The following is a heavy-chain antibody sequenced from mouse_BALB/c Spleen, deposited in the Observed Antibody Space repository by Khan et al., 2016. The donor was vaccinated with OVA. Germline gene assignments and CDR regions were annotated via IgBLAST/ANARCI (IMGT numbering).Heavy chain of an antibody. CDR2: IRYDGNS. V-gene: IGHV3-6*02. J-gene: IGHJ3*01. Sequence: EVKLEESGPGLVKPSQSLSLTCSVTGYSITSGYFWNWIRQFPGNNLEWMGYIRYDGNSNYNPSLKNRISITRDTSKNQFFLKLNSVTPEDTATYCCARGCRSGPGWFACWSQGTVVTVSA. D-gene: IGHD3-1*01. CDR1: GYSITSGYF. CDR3: ARGCRSGPGWFAC.